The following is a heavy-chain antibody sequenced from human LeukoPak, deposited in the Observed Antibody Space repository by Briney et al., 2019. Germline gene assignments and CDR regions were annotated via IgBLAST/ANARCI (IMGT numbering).Heavy chain of an antibody. J-gene: IGHJ5*02. D-gene: IGHD2-21*02. CDR1: GYSTSSGYY. CDR2: IYHSGST. Sequence: SETLSLTCAVSGYSTSSGYYWGWIRQPPGKGLEWIGNIYHSGSTYYNPSLKSRVTISVDKSKNQFSLKLRSVTAADTAVYYCARSVVTATLGWFDPWGQGTLVTVSS. CDR3: ARSVVTATLGWFDP. V-gene: IGHV4-38-2*01.